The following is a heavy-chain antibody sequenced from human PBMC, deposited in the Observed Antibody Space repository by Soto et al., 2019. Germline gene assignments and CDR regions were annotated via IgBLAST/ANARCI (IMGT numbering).Heavy chain of an antibody. CDR1: AGSISSDF. V-gene: IGHV4-59*08. CDR3: ARHRDTTGATGGYGMDV. Sequence: PSETLSLTCTVSAGSISSDFWSWIRQPPGKGLEWIAYISYSGSPYSRNTNYNPSLKSRVTILLDTSKNQFSLKLSSVTAADTAVYYCARHRDTTGATGGYGMDVWGQGTTVTVSS. CDR2: ISYSGSPYSRNT. D-gene: IGHD1-1*01. J-gene: IGHJ6*02.